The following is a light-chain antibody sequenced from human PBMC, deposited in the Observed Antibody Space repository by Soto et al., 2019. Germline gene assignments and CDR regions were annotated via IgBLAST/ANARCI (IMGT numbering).Light chain of an antibody. CDR1: QSVSSTY. V-gene: IGKV3-20*01. Sequence: EIVLTQSPGTLSLYPGERATLSCRASQSVSSTYLAWYQQKPGQAPRLLIYGASSRATGIPDRFSGGGSGTDFTLTISRVEPEDFEVYYCQQCGSSPWTFGQGTKVEIK. CDR2: GAS. J-gene: IGKJ1*01. CDR3: QQCGSSPWT.